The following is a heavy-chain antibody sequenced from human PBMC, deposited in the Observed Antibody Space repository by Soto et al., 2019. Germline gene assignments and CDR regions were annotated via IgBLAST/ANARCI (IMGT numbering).Heavy chain of an antibody. CDR3: ARGPPIIIGTTIVPGNYYFDY. CDR1: GGSIRTGDYY. Sequence: SETLSLTCTVSGGSIRTGDYYWVWIRQTPGRGLEWIGSVYYTGTNYSTPSLQGTVTMSADTSTYSFFLELRSVTAEDTAVYFCARGPPIIIGTTIVPGNYYFDYWGQGTLVTVSS. D-gene: IGHD3-10*01. V-gene: IGHV4-39*02. J-gene: IGHJ4*02. CDR2: VYYTGTN.